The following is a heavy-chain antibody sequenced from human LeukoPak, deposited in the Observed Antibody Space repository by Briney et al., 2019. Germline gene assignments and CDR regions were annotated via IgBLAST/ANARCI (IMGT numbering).Heavy chain of an antibody. CDR3: ASGSLTSNAFDI. CDR2: IYHRGST. Sequence: SVTLSFTCAVSGFSISSGYYLGWVRQSPVRGLEWIGTIYHRGSTYYNPPLKSRLTISVDTSKNHLSLKLSSVTAADTAIYYCASGSLTSNAFDIWGQGTMVTVSS. D-gene: IGHD1-26*01. V-gene: IGHV4-38-2*01. J-gene: IGHJ3*02. CDR1: GFSISSGYY.